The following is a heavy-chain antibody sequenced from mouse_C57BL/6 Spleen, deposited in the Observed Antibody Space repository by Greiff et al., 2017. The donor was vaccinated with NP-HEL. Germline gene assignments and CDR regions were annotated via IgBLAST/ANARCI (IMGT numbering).Heavy chain of an antibody. V-gene: IGHV1-69*01. J-gene: IGHJ4*01. Sequence: QVQLQQPGAELVMPGASVKLSCKASGYTFTSYWMHWVKQRPGQGLEWIGEIDPSDSYTNYNQKFKGKSTLTVDKSSSTAYMQLSSLTSEDSAVYYCARSSSGYVRMDYWGQGTSVTVSS. CDR1: GYTFTSYW. CDR3: ARSSSGYVRMDY. D-gene: IGHD3-2*02. CDR2: IDPSDSYT.